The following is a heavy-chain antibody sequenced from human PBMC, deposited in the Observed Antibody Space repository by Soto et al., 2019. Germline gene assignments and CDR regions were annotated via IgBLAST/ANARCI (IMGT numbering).Heavy chain of an antibody. CDR3: ARRRGPARDCSVGSCYSRRDAFGI. V-gene: IGHV3-21*01. D-gene: IGHD2-15*01. Sequence: SLRLSCVASGFTFSDYSMNWVRQAPGKGLEWVSSISSSKNYIYYADSLEGRFSISRDNTQNSLYLQMNSLRVEDTAVYYCARRRGPARDCSVGSCYSRRDAFGIWRQGSMVIVS. CDR2: ISSSKNYI. J-gene: IGHJ3*02. CDR1: GFTFSDYS.